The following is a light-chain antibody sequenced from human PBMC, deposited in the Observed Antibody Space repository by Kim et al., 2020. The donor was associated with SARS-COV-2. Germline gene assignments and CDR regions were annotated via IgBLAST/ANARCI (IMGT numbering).Light chain of an antibody. J-gene: IGKJ1*01. CDR1: QGISSW. Sequence: ASVGDRVTSTCRASQGISSWFAWYQQKPGKAPKLLIYDASSLESGVPSRFSGSGSGTEFTLTISSLQPDDFATYYCQQYNRYSRTFGQGTKVDIK. V-gene: IGKV1-5*01. CDR3: QQYNRYSRT. CDR2: DAS.